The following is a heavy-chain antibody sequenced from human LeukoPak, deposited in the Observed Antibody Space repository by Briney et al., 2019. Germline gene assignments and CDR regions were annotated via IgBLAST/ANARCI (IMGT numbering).Heavy chain of an antibody. J-gene: IGHJ4*02. CDR1: GGSISSASYY. CDR2: TYSSGGT. CDR3: ARGGPATAIWDY. Sequence: SETLSLTCSVSGGSISSASYYWSWIRQPAGKGLEWIGRTYSSGGTNYNPSLKSRVTISVDTSKNQFSLKLSSVTAADTAVYYCARGGPATAIWDYWGQGTLVTVSS. V-gene: IGHV4-61*02. D-gene: IGHD2-2*02.